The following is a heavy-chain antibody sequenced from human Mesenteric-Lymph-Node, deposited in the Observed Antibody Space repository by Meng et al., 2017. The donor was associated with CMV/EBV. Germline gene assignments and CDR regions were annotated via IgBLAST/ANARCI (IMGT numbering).Heavy chain of an antibody. V-gene: IGHV4-4*02. Sequence: NCAVCGGSISSRNWWRWVRQHPGRGLGWIGEIYHSGSNNYNPSRKSRVTISVDKSKNQFSLKLSSVTAADTAVYYCAGEGSLGSVDYWGQGTLVTVSS. CDR1: GGSISSRNW. CDR3: AGEGSLGSVDY. D-gene: IGHD7-27*01. CDR2: IYHSGSN. J-gene: IGHJ4*02.